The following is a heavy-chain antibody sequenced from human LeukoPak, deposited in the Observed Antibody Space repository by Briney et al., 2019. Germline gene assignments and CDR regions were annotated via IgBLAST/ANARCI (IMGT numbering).Heavy chain of an antibody. CDR3: ATGKVPDLGLNFYYYYGMDV. J-gene: IGHJ6*02. V-gene: IGHV1-24*01. D-gene: IGHD3/OR15-3a*01. CDR2: FDPEDGET. Sequence: GASVKVSCKVSGDTLTELSMHWVRQAPGKGLEWMGGFDPEDGETIYAQKFQGRVTMTEDTSTDTAYMELSSLRSEDTAVYYCATGKVPDLGLNFYYYYGMDVWGQGTTVTVSS. CDR1: GDTLTELS.